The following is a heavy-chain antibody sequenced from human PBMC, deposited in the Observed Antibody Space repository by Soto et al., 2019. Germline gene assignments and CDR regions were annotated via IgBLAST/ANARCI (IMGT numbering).Heavy chain of an antibody. Sequence: GGSLRLSCAASGFTFSSYGMHWVRQAPGKGLEWVAVISYDGSNKYYADSVKGRFTIPRDNSKNTLYLQMNSLRAEDTAVYYCAKGSPYSSSWHYYYYYGMDVWGQGTTVTVSS. CDR1: GFTFSSYG. CDR3: AKGSPYSSSWHYYYYYGMDV. CDR2: ISYDGSNK. V-gene: IGHV3-30*18. D-gene: IGHD6-13*01. J-gene: IGHJ6*02.